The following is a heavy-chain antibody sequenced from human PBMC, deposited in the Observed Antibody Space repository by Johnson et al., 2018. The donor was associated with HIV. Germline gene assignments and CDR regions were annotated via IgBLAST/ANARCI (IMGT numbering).Heavy chain of an antibody. D-gene: IGHD1-7*01. J-gene: IGHJ3*02. CDR2: ISWNSGSI. CDR1: GFTFDDYA. Sequence: VQLVESGGGLVQPGRSLRLSCAASGFTFDDYAMHWVRQVPGKGLEWVSGISWNSGSIGYADSVKGRFTISRDNAKNSLYLQMNSLRAEDTAVYYCAFRHNWNYGDVFDIWGQGTMVTVSS. V-gene: IGHV3-9*01. CDR3: AFRHNWNYGDVFDI.